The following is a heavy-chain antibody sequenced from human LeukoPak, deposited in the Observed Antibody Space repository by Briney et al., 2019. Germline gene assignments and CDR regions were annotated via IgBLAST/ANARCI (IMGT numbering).Heavy chain of an antibody. CDR1: GFTFSNAW. J-gene: IGHJ4*02. Sequence: GGSLRLSCAASGFTFSNAWMSWVRQAPGKGLEWISYIGRSGNTIFNSDSVKGRFTISRDNAKNSLYLQLSSLRADDTAVYYCARLGYCDGGSCSSLDSWGQGTLVIVSS. CDR3: ARLGYCDGGSCSSLDS. V-gene: IGHV3-11*04. CDR2: IGRSGNTI. D-gene: IGHD2-15*01.